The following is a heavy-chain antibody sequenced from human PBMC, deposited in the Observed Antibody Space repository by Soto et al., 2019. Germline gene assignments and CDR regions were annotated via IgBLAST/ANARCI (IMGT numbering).Heavy chain of an antibody. V-gene: IGHV1-24*01. D-gene: IGHD6-13*01. CDR3: ARSRAAAGTTGVNWFDP. CDR2: IVPIFGTA. Sequence: ASVKVSCKVSGYTLTELSMHWVRQAPGQGLEWMGGIVPIFGTAIYAQKFQGRVTITADESTGTAYMELSSLRSEDTAVYYCARSRAAAGTTGVNWFDPWGQGTLVTVSS. J-gene: IGHJ5*02. CDR1: GYTLTELS.